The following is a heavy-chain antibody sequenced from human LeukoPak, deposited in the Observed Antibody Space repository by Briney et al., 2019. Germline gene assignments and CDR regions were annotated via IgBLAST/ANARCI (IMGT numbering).Heavy chain of an antibody. D-gene: IGHD3-22*01. CDR2: VYYSGST. V-gene: IGHV4-39*07. CDR1: GGSIGSSSYY. CDR3: ARGDYYDSSRYYYYMDV. J-gene: IGHJ6*03. Sequence: SETLSLTCTVSGGSIGSSSYYWGWIRQPPGKGLEWIGSVYYSGSTFYNPSLKSRVTISLDTSKNQFSLRLSSVTAADTAVYYCARGDYYDSSRYYYYMDVWGKGTTVTISS.